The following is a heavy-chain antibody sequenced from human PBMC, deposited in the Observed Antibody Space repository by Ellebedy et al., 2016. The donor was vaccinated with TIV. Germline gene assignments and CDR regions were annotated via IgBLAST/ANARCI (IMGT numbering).Heavy chain of an antibody. CDR1: GYSFTGQI. D-gene: IGHD2-2*01. CDR2: IDPNDGDT. CDR3: ARDNGEVPAANGNWFDP. Sequence: ASVKVSXXASGYSFTGQIIHWVRQVPGRGLEWMGWIDPNDGDTHYAQKFQGWVTLTRDKSLSTVYMELRRLKTGDTAVYFCARDNGEVPAANGNWFDPWGQGTLVTVSS. J-gene: IGHJ5*02. V-gene: IGHV1-2*04.